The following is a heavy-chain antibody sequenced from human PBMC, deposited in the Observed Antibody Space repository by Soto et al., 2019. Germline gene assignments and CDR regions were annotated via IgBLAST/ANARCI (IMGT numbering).Heavy chain of an antibody. D-gene: IGHD4-17*01. CDR2: ISHDGSSK. V-gene: IGHV3-30-3*01. CDR3: ARAAATVTTIYYFDY. Sequence: GGSLRLSCAASGFAFSSYAMYWVRQAPGKGLEWVAVISHDGSSKYYADSAKGRFTISRDNSKNTLYLQMNSLRAEDTAVYHCARAAATVTTIYYFDYWGKVSLVSVCS. J-gene: IGHJ4*02. CDR1: GFAFSSYA.